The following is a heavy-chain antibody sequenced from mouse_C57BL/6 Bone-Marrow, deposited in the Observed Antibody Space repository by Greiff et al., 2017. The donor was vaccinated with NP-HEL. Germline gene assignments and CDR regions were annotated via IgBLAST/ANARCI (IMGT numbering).Heavy chain of an antibody. CDR1: GFTFSDYG. V-gene: IGHV5-17*01. CDR2: ISSGSSTI. J-gene: IGHJ3*01. CDR3: ATYGNYAWFAY. D-gene: IGHD2-1*01. Sequence: VQLKESGGGLVKPGGSLKLSCAASGFTFSDYGMHWVRQAPEKGLEWVAYISSGSSTIYYADTVKGRFTISRDNAKNTLFLQMTSLRSEDTAMYYCATYGNYAWFAYWGQGTLVTVSA.